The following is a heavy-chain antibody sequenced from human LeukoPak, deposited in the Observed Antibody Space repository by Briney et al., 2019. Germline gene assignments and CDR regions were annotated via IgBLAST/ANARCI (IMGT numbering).Heavy chain of an antibody. CDR3: AGENYDSSGYRDAFDI. Sequence: SVKVSCKASGGTFSSYAISWVRQAPGQGLEWMGGIIPIFGTANYAQKFQGRVTITTDESTSTAYMELSSLRSEDTAVYYCAGENYDSSGYRDAFDIWGQGTMVTVSS. J-gene: IGHJ3*02. CDR1: GGTFSSYA. CDR2: IIPIFGTA. D-gene: IGHD3-22*01. V-gene: IGHV1-69*05.